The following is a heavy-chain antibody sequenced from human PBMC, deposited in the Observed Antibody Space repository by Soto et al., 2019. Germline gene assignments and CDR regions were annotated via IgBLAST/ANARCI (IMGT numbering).Heavy chain of an antibody. CDR2: INPMSGGT. D-gene: IGHD2-2*01. CDR3: ARGYCASARCYVGAYYFDY. V-gene: IGHV1-2*02. Sequence: QVQLVQSGAEVNKPGASVKVACKASGYTFSDYYIHWVRQAPGQGLEWMGWINPMSGGTTYAQKFQGRVTITRDTSISTANMELSRLGSDDTAVYYCARGYCASARCYVGAYYFDYWGQGTLVTVSS. J-gene: IGHJ4*02. CDR1: GYTFSDYY.